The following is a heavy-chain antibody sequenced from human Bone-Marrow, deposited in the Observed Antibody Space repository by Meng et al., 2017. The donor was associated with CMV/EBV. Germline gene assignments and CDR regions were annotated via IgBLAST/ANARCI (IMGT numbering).Heavy chain of an antibody. Sequence: FTFSSYAMHWVRQAPGKGLEWVAVISYDGSNKYYADSVKGRFTISRDNSKNTLYLQMNSLRAEDAAVYYCARVRHGGHLRYRDFDFWGQGTPVTVSS. CDR2: ISYDGSNK. CDR3: ARVRHGGHLRYRDFDF. J-gene: IGHJ4*02. V-gene: IGHV3-30-3*01. D-gene: IGHD3-16*01. CDR1: FTFSSYA.